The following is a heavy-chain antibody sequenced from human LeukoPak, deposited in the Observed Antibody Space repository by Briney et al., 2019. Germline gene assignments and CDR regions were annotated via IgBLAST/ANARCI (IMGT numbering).Heavy chain of an antibody. V-gene: IGHV4-34*01. D-gene: IGHD5-24*01. CDR3: ARWLQYNYFDY. CDR2: INHSGST. Sequence: SETLSLTCAVYGGSFSGYYWSWIRQPPGKGLEWIGEINHSGSTNYNPSLKSRVTISVDTSKNQFSLKLSSVTAADTAVYYRARWLQYNYFDYWGQGTLVTVSS. J-gene: IGHJ4*02. CDR1: GGSFSGYY.